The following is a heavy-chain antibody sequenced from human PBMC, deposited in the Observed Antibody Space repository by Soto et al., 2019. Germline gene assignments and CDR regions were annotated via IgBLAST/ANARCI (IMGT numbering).Heavy chain of an antibody. D-gene: IGHD3-22*01. CDR3: AREPYYYDSSGYSSAAFDI. CDR2: IYHSWNT. J-gene: IGHJ3*02. V-gene: IGHV4-30-2*01. Sequence: SETLSLTCTVSGGSISSGGYYWSWIRQPPRKGLEWIADIYHSWNTYYNPSLKSRVTISVDKSKNQFSLKLSSVTAADTAVYYCAREPYYYDSSGYSSAAFDIWGQGTMVTVSS. CDR1: GGSISSGGYY.